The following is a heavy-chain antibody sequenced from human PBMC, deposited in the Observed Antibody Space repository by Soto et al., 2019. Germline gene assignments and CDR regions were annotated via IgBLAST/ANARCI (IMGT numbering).Heavy chain of an antibody. J-gene: IGHJ4*02. CDR1: GVSFSGYY. V-gene: IGHV4-34*01. CDR3: ARGHIAAAGIDY. Sequence: SETLSHTCAVYGVSFSGYYWNLIRQPPGKGLEWIGEINHSGSTNYNPSLKSRVTISVDTSKNQFSLKLSSVTAADTAVYYCARGHIAAAGIDYWGQGTLVTVSS. CDR2: INHSGST. D-gene: IGHD6-13*01.